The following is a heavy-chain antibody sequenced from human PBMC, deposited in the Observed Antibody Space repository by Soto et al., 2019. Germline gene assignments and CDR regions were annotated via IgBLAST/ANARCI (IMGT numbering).Heavy chain of an antibody. J-gene: IGHJ6*03. CDR2: MNPNSGNT. V-gene: IGHV1-8*01. Sequence: ASVKVSCKASGYTFTSYDINWVRQATGQGLEWMGWMNPNSGNTGYAQKFQGRVTMTRNTSISTAYMELSSLRSEDTAVYYCARDGYSAGYYYYMDVWGKGTTVTVSS. D-gene: IGHD6-13*01. CDR3: ARDGYSAGYYYYMDV. CDR1: GYTFTSYD.